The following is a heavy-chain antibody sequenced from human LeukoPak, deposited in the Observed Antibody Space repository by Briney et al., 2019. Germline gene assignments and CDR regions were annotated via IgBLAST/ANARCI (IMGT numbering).Heavy chain of an antibody. V-gene: IGHV3-23*01. CDR3: AKSRRGDDYNVALDY. D-gene: IGHD5-24*01. CDR1: GFTFSSYA. J-gene: IGHJ4*02. Sequence: GGSLRLSCAASGFTFSSYAMSWVRQAPGKGLEGVLVIRGSGDKTFYADSVRGRFTISRDNSKNTLSLQMNSLRAEDTAVYYPAKSRRGDDYNVALDYWGQGTLVTVSS. CDR2: IRGSGDKT.